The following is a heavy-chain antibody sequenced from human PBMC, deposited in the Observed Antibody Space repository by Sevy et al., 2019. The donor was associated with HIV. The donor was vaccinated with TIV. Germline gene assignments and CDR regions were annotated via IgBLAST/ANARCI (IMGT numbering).Heavy chain of an antibody. CDR1: GFSFSDYY. Sequence: GGSLRLSCAASGFSFSDYYMHWIRQAPGKGLEWVSYISSSGSSKYYADSMKGRFTISRDNAKNSLFLQMNSLRAEDTAVYYCARDSPSSGGRYYYHYGMDVWGQGTTVTVS. CDR2: ISSSGSSK. J-gene: IGHJ6*02. D-gene: IGHD6-19*01. V-gene: IGHV3-11*01. CDR3: ARDSPSSGGRYYYHYGMDV.